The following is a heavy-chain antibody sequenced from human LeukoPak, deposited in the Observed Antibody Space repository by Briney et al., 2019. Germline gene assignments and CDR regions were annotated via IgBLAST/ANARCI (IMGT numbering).Heavy chain of an antibody. V-gene: IGHV3-23*01. CDR3: AARVTVAGVFDY. Sequence: GGSLRLSCAASGFTFSNYAVTWVRQALGEGLEWVSTINAVNGNIYYADSVKGRFTISRDNSKNTLYLQMNSLRAEDTAVYYCAARVTVAGVFDYWGQGTLVTVSS. CDR1: GFTFSNYA. J-gene: IGHJ4*02. D-gene: IGHD6-19*01. CDR2: INAVNGNI.